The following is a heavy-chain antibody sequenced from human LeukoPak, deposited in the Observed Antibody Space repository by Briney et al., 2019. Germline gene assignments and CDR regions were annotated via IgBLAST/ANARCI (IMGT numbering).Heavy chain of an antibody. V-gene: IGHV1-46*01. J-gene: IGHJ5*02. D-gene: IGHD6-19*01. Sequence: ASVKVSCKASGYTFTSHYMHWVRQAPGQGLEWMGIINPSGGSTSYAQKFQGRVTMTRDTFTSTVYMELSRLRSDDTAVYFCAKGRVVAGTKTLGYHWFDPWGQGTLVTVSS. CDR2: INPSGGST. CDR3: AKGRVVAGTKTLGYHWFDP. CDR1: GYTFTSHY.